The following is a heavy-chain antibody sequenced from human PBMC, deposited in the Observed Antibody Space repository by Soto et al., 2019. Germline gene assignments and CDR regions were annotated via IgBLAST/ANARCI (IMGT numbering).Heavy chain of an antibody. CDR3: ARGAITIFPAGTFDI. CDR1: GGSISSYY. CDR2: IYYSGST. V-gene: IGHV4-59*01. J-gene: IGHJ3*02. D-gene: IGHD3-9*01. Sequence: QVQLQESGPGLVKPSETLSLTCTVSGGSISSYYWSWIRQPPGKGLEWIGYIYYSGSTNYNPSLKSRVTISVDTSKNQFSLKLSSVTAADTAVYYCARGAITIFPAGTFDIWGQGTMVTVSS.